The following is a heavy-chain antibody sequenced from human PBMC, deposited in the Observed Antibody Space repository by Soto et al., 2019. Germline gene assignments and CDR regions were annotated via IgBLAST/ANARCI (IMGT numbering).Heavy chain of an antibody. J-gene: IGHJ4*02. D-gene: IGHD2-8*01. CDR2: ISGSGGST. CDR3: VLYCTNGVCNNFDY. Sequence: GGSLRLSCAASGFTFSSYAMSWVRQAPGKGLEWVSAISGSGGSTYYADSVKGRFTISRDNSKNTLYLQMSSLRAEDTAVYYCVLYCTNGVCNNFDYWGQGTLVTVSS. V-gene: IGHV3-23*01. CDR1: GFTFSSYA.